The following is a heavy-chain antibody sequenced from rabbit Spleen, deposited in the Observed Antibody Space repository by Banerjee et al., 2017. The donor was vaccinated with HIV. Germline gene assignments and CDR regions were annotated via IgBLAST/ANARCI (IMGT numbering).Heavy chain of an antibody. CDR2: INAVTGKA. D-gene: IGHD7-1*01. V-gene: IGHV1S45*01. CDR3: VREAGYAGYGDGNL. J-gene: IGHJ4*01. Sequence: QERLVESGGGLVKPEGSLKLSCTASGFSFSNKAVMCWVRQAPGKGLEWIACINAVTGKAVYASWAKGRITFSKTSSTTVTLQMTSLTAADTATYFCVREAGYAGYGDGNLWGPGTLVTVS. CDR1: GFSFSNKAV.